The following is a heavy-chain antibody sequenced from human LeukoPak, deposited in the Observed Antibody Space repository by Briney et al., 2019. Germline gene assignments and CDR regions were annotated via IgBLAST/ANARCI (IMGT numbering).Heavy chain of an antibody. CDR2: ISSSGSTI. J-gene: IGHJ6*04. CDR3: AELGITMIGGV. D-gene: IGHD3-10*02. CDR1: KFTFSSYW. Sequence: GGSLRLSCAASKFTFSSYWMSWVRQAPGKGLEWVSYISSSGSTIYYADSVKGRFTISRDNAKNSLYLQMNSLRAEDTAVYYCAELGITMIGGVWGKGTTVTISS. V-gene: IGHV3-48*04.